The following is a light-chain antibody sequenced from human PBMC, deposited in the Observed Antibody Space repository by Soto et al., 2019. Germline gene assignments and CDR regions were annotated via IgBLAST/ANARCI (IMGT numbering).Light chain of an antibody. Sequence: ELVLPQSPATLSLSAGDSATLSFRAIQGIRSYLAWYYQKRGQAHRLLHHDASNRATGIPARFSGSGAGTDFSLTISILEPEDFAVYYCQQRSSWPLTFGGGNKVDI. V-gene: IGKV3-11*01. CDR2: DAS. J-gene: IGKJ4*01. CDR3: QQRSSWPLT. CDR1: QGIRSY.